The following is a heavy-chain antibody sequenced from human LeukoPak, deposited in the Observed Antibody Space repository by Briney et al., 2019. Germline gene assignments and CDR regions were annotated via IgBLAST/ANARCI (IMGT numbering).Heavy chain of an antibody. CDR2: IHYSGST. V-gene: IGHV4-59*01. J-gene: IGHJ4*02. D-gene: IGHD5-18*01. CDR1: GGSISTYY. CDR3: ARGDTSMAFDY. Sequence: SETLSLTCTVSGGSISTYYWTWIRQPPGKGREWLGYIHYSGSTNYNPSLKRRVTISVDTSKNQFSLKLTSVTAADTAVYYCARGDTSMAFDYWGQGTLVTVS.